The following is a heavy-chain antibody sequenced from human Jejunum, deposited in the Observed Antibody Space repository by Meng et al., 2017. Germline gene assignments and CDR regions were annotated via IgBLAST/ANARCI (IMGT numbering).Heavy chain of an antibody. CDR3: AKELAHSRPLDD. D-gene: IGHD2-21*01. Sequence: GESLKISCAASGFTFSRYAMSWVRQAPGKGLEWVSAVSGSGEGTYYADSVKGRFTISRDNSKNTMYLQMNSLRDEDTAVDYCAKELAHSRPLDDWGQGMLVTVSS. CDR2: VSGSGEGT. J-gene: IGHJ4*02. V-gene: IGHV3-23*01. CDR1: GFTFSRYA.